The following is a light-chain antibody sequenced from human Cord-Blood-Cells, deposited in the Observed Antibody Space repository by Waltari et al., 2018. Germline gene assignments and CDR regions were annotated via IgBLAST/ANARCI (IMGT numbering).Light chain of an antibody. CDR3: SSYTSSSIYV. J-gene: IGLJ1*01. CDR1: SSDVGGHNY. Sequence: QSALPHPPSVSGSPGQSVTISCTRTSSDVGGHNYVSWYQQHPGKAPKLMIYDVSNRPSGVSNRFSGSKSGNTASLTISGLQVEDEADYYCSSYTSSSIYVFGTGTKVTVL. CDR2: DVS. V-gene: IGLV2-14*01.